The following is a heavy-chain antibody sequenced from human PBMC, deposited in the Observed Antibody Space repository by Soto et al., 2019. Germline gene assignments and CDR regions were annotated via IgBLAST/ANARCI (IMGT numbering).Heavy chain of an antibody. CDR1: GFTFRNYW. Sequence: PGGSLRLSCAASGFTFRNYWMSWVRQAPGKGLEWVANIREDGSEKYYVDSVKGRFTISRDNAKNSLYLQMNSLRAEDTAVYYCARDDWYCNTGVCSTDYFDYWGQGTLVTVSS. D-gene: IGHD2-8*01. CDR3: ARDDWYCNTGVCSTDYFDY. V-gene: IGHV3-7*01. J-gene: IGHJ4*02. CDR2: IREDGSEK.